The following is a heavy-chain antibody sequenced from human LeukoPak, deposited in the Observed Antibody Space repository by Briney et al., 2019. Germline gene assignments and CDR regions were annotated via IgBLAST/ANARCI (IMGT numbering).Heavy chain of an antibody. CDR2: IKQDGSEK. CDR1: GFTFSSYW. D-gene: IGHD3-3*01. J-gene: IGHJ6*02. Sequence: GGSLRLSCAASGFTFSSYWMSWVRQAPGKGLEWVANIKQDGSEKYYVDSVKGRFTISRDNAKNSLYLQMNSLRAEDTAVYYCARDTYYDFWSGYSPYYHYYGMDVWGQGTTVTVSS. CDR3: ARDTYYDFWSGYSPYYHYYGMDV. V-gene: IGHV3-7*01.